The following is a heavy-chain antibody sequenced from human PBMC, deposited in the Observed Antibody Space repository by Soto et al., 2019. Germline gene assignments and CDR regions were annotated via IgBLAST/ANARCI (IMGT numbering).Heavy chain of an antibody. CDR3: AADSTSGSWSYSALYYYYDTDA. Sequence: SVKVSCKASGFTFTSSAVQWVRQARGQRLEWIGWIVVGSGNTNYAQKFQERVTITRDMSTSTAYMELSSLRSEDTAVYYCAADSTSGSWSYSALYYYYDTDAWGHGTTVTVS. D-gene: IGHD3-10*01. CDR2: IVVGSGNT. J-gene: IGHJ6*02. V-gene: IGHV1-58*01. CDR1: GFTFTSSA.